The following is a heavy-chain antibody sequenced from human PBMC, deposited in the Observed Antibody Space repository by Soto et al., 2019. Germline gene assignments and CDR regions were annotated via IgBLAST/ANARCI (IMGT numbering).Heavy chain of an antibody. CDR3: AREGCSSTSCYDRRNYYYGMDV. J-gene: IGHJ6*02. Sequence: EASVKVSCKASGYTFTSYAMHWVRQAPGQRLEWMGWINAGNGNTKYSQKFQGRVTITRDTSASTAYMELSSLRSEDTAVYYCAREGCSSTSCYDRRNYYYGMDVWGQGTTVTVSS. V-gene: IGHV1-3*01. D-gene: IGHD2-2*01. CDR2: INAGNGNT. CDR1: GYTFTSYA.